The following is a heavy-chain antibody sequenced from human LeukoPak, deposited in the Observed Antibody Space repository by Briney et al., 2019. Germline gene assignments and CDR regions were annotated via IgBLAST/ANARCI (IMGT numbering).Heavy chain of an antibody. CDR3: ASSNSIHLLFDY. CDR2: IYYSGST. CDR1: GGSISSYY. D-gene: IGHD1-1*01. V-gene: IGHV4-59*08. Sequence: SETLSLTCTVSGGSISSYYWSWIRQPPGKGLEWIGYIYYSGSTNYNPSPKSRVTISVDTSKNQFSLKLSSVTAADTAVYYCASSNSIHLLFDYWGQGTLVTVSS. J-gene: IGHJ4*02.